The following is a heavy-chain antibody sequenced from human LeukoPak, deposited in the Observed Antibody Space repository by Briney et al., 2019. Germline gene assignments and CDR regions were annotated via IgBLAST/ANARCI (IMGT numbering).Heavy chain of an antibody. Sequence: PSETLSLTCTVSGGSITSYYWSWIRQPAGKGLGWIGRIYNSGNTNYNPSLNSRVTMSVDTSKNQFSLKLSSVTAADTAVYYCARGHVDASMASFDYWGRGTQVTVSS. CDR1: GGSITSYY. CDR3: ARGHVDASMASFDY. V-gene: IGHV4-4*07. D-gene: IGHD5-18*01. CDR2: IYNSGNT. J-gene: IGHJ4*02.